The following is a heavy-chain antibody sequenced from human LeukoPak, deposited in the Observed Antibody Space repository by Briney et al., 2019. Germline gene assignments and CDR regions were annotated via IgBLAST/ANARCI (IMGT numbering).Heavy chain of an antibody. D-gene: IGHD3-10*01. J-gene: IGHJ4*02. Sequence: SETLSLTCTVSGGSISSGSYYWSWIRQPAGKGLEWIGRIYTSGSTNYNPSLKSRVTISVDTSKNQFSLKLSSVTAADTAVYYCARVSYYYGSGSYQDYWGQGTLVTVSS. V-gene: IGHV4-61*02. CDR3: ARVSYYYGSGSYQDY. CDR2: IYTSGST. CDR1: GGSISSGSYY.